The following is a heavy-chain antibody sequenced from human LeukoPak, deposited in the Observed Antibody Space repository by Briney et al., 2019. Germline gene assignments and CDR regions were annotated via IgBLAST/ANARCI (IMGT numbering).Heavy chain of an antibody. D-gene: IGHD3-16*01. CDR1: GFTFSSYG. Sequence: GGSLRLSCAAPGFTFSSYGMSWVRQAPGKGLEWVSAISGSGGSTYYADSVKGRFTISRDNAKNSLHLQMNSLTVEDTAVYYCVSGGGRGDNNERYYFDYWGQGTLVTVSS. CDR2: ISGSGGST. V-gene: IGHV3-23*01. CDR3: VSGGGRGDNNERYYFDY. J-gene: IGHJ4*02.